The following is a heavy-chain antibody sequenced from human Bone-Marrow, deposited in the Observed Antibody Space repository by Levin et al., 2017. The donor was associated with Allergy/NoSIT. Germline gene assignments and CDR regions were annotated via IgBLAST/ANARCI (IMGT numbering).Heavy chain of an antibody. CDR3: AKDSLPGIAAPGQTDF. D-gene: IGHD6-13*01. Sequence: GGSLRLSCVGSGFTFSSYGMHWVRQAPGKGLEWVAVLSYDGNTQYYTGSVKGRFTISRDDSKNTLFLQMNSLRPDDTAVYFCAKDSLPGIAAPGQTDFWGQGTLVTVSS. J-gene: IGHJ4*02. CDR1: GFTFSSYG. V-gene: IGHV3-30*18. CDR2: LSYDGNTQ.